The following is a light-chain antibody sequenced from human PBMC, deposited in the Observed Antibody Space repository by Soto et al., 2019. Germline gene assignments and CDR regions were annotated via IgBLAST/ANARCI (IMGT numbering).Light chain of an antibody. V-gene: IGLV4-60*02. Sequence: PVLTQSSSASASLGSSVKLTCTLSSGHGSYIIAWHQQQPGKAPRYLMKLEGSGSYIKGSGVPDRFSGSSSGADRYLTISNLQFEDEADYYCETWDSNTRVFGGGTKLTVL. CDR1: SGHGSYI. J-gene: IGLJ3*02. CDR2: LEGSGSY. CDR3: ETWDSNTRV.